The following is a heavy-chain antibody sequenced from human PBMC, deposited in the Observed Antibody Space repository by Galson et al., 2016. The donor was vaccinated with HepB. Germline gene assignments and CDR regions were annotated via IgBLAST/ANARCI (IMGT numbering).Heavy chain of an antibody. CDR2: ITGSSANYI. V-gene: IGHV3-21*01. J-gene: IGHJ4*02. D-gene: IGHD2-2*01. Sequence: SLRLSCAASGFTFSSYNMNWVRQAPGKGLEWVSSITGSSANYIFYPDSVKGRFTIPRDNAKNSLYLQMNSLRAEDTAVYYCARALYCSSSNCQGHYFDYWGQGTLVTVSS. CDR3: ARALYCSSSNCQGHYFDY. CDR1: GFTFSSYN.